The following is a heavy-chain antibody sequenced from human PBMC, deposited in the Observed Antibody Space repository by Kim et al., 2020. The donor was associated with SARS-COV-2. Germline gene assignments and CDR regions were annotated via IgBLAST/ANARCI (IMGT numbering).Heavy chain of an antibody. CDR2: ISYDGSNK. CDR3: AKEEQWPTTNVDY. D-gene: IGHD6-19*01. Sequence: GGSLRLSCAASGFTFSSYGMHWVRQAPGKGLEWVAVISYDGSNKYYADSVKGRFTISRDNSKNTLYLQMNSLRAEDTAVYYCAKEEQWPTTNVDYWGQGTLGTVSS. J-gene: IGHJ4*02. CDR1: GFTFSSYG. V-gene: IGHV3-30*18.